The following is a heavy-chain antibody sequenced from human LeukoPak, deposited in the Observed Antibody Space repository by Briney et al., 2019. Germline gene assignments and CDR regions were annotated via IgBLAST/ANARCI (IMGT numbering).Heavy chain of an antibody. Sequence: SETLSLTYAVYGGSFSGYYWIWIRQPPGKGLEWSGEINHSGSTNYNPTIKSRVTISVDTSKNQFSLKLSSVTAADTAVYYCARSPPSFFPYYYYYMDVWGKGTTVTVSS. D-gene: IGHD2/OR15-2a*01. V-gene: IGHV4-34*01. CDR2: INHSGST. CDR3: ARSPPSFFPYYYYYMDV. J-gene: IGHJ6*03. CDR1: GGSFSGYY.